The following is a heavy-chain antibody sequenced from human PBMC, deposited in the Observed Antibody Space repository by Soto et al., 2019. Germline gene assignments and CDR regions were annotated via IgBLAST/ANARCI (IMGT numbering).Heavy chain of an antibody. CDR1: GYNFTNYW. CDR3: ARQDILTGYFDY. D-gene: IGHD3-9*01. CDR2: IYLVDSDT. V-gene: IGHV5-51*01. Sequence: SLKISCKSSGYNFTNYWIGWVRQMPGKGLEWMGIIYLVDSDTRYSPSFQGQVTISADKSISTAYLQWSSLKASDTAMYYCARQDILTGYFDYWGQGTLVTVSS. J-gene: IGHJ4*02.